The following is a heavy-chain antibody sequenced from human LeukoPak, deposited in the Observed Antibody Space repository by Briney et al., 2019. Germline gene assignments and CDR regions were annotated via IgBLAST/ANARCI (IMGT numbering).Heavy chain of an antibody. CDR2: MNPNSGNT. Sequence: GAPVKVSCKASGYTFTSYDINWVRQATGQGLEWMGWMNPNSGNTGYAQKFQGRVTMTRNTSISTAYMELSSLRSEDTAVYYCARRYYDFWSGLDYYYYMDVWGKGTTVTVSS. D-gene: IGHD3-3*01. CDR3: ARRYYDFWSGLDYYYYMDV. CDR1: GYTFTSYD. J-gene: IGHJ6*03. V-gene: IGHV1-8*01.